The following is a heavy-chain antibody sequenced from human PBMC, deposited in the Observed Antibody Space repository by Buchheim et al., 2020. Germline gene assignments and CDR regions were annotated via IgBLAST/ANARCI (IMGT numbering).Heavy chain of an antibody. CDR2: IKEDGSEK. CDR3: ARGGGTYSLDY. J-gene: IGHJ4*02. CDR1: GFTISRDW. Sequence: EVQLVESGGGFVQPGGSLRLSCAGSGFTISRDWMSWVRQAPGQGLEWVATIKEDGSEKSYVDSVKGRFTISRDNAMNSLYLHMYSLRVEDTAIYYCARGGGTYSLDYWGQGTL. V-gene: IGHV3-7*01. D-gene: IGHD1-26*01.